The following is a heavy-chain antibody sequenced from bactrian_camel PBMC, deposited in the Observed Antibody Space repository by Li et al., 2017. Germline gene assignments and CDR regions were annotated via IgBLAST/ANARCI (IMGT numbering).Heavy chain of an antibody. V-gene: IGHV3S53*01. CDR2: ISTSGAT. CDR1: RLTTMWGC. Sequence: VQLVESGGGSVKSGGSLGLSCAASRLTTMWGCMGWFRQAPGKEREGVANISTSGATSYADSVKGRFSISRDNAKNTVYLQMNSLKPEDTAMYYCAARGPYCYTKLSVRDFTYWGQGTQVTVS. J-gene: IGHJ6*01. CDR3: AARGPYCYTKLSVRDFTY. D-gene: IGHD2*01.